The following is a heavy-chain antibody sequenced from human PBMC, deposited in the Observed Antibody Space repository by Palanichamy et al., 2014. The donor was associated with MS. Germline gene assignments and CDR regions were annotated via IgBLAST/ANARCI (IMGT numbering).Heavy chain of an antibody. CDR2: ISPGDEGT. D-gene: IGHD6-19*01. CDR1: GDNPSTYG. CDR3: LREKAGWTGLAY. V-gene: IGHV1-46*01. J-gene: IGHJ4*02. Sequence: QIQLVQSGAEAKKPGASVKVSCKASGDNPSTYGLHWVRQAPGQAFEWMGDISPGDEGTNYAQKFRGRVTMIRDTSTSMFYMELSSLSSEDTAVYYCLREKAGWTGLAYWGQGTLVTVSS.